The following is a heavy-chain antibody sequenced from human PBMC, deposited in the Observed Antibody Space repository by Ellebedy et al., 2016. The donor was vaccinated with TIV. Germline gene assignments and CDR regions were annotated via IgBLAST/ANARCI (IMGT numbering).Heavy chain of an antibody. V-gene: IGHV1-2*02. CDR2: LNVDIGGT. CDR3: ARGTGHCSSTTCYGYPDYFQH. CDR1: GYTFTGYY. D-gene: IGHD2-2*01. Sequence: AASVKVSCKASGYTFTGYYMHWVRQAPGQGPEGMGWLNVDIGGTHYAQKFQGRVTMTRDTSISTAYMELSGLGSDDTAVYYCARGTGHCSSTTCYGYPDYFQHWGQGTLVIVSS. J-gene: IGHJ1*01.